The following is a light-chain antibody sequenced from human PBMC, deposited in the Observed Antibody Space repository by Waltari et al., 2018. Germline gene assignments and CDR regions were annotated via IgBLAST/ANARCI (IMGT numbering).Light chain of an antibody. CDR2: GIS. J-gene: IGKJ3*01. Sequence: DIVLTQSPGTLSLSPGERATLSCAASQSITNNYLAWYQQKPGQAPRLLLYGISIRATGIPDRFSGSRSGTDFTLTIDRLEPEDFAVYYCQQYGSSPLFTFGLGTTVDVK. CDR3: QQYGSSPLFT. V-gene: IGKV3-20*01. CDR1: QSITNNY.